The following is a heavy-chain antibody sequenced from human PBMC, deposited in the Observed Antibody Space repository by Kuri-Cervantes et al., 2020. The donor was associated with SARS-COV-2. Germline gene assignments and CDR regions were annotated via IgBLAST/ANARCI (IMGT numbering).Heavy chain of an antibody. CDR2: IQYDGGNE. V-gene: IGHV3-30*02. J-gene: IGHJ4*02. Sequence: GGSLRLSCAASGFTFSSYSMNWVRQPPGKGLEWVAFIQYDGGNEYHADSVKGRSTISRDNSKNTLYRQMDSLRAEDTAVYYCAKGSDFPDYWGQGTLVTVSS. CDR3: AKGSDFPDY. D-gene: IGHD3-3*01. CDR1: GFTFSSYS.